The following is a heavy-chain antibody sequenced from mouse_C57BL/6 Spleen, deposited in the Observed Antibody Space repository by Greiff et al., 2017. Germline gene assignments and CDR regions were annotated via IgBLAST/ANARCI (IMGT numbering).Heavy chain of an antibody. CDR1: GYTFTSYG. V-gene: IGHV1-81*01. CDR3: ARRYYGSSYDYYAMDY. CDR2: IYPRSGNT. Sequence: VKLMESGAELARSGASVKLSCKASGYTFTSYGISWVKQRTGQGLEWIGEIYPRSGNTYYNEKFKGKATLTADKSSSTAYMELRSLTSEDSAVYFCARRYYGSSYDYYAMDYWGQGTSVTVSS. D-gene: IGHD1-1*01. J-gene: IGHJ4*01.